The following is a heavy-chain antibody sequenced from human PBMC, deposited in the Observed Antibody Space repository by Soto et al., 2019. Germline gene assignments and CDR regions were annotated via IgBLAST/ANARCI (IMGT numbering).Heavy chain of an antibody. D-gene: IGHD5-12*01. CDR2: INPSGGTT. CDR1: GYTFTSYY. J-gene: IGHJ6*02. V-gene: IGHV1-46*01. CDR3: ASESVDIVATTRVSGGMDV. Sequence: QVQLVQSGAEVKKPGASVKVSCKASGYTFTSYYMHWVRQAPGQGLEWMGIINPSGGTTSYAQKFQGRVTMTRDTSTSTGYMELSSLRSEDTAVYFCASESVDIVATTRVSGGMDVWGQGTTVTVSS.